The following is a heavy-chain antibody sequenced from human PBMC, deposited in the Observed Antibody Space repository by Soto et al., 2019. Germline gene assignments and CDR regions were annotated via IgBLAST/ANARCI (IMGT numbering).Heavy chain of an antibody. V-gene: IGHV4-30-4*01. J-gene: IGHJ5*02. D-gene: IGHD6-6*01. CDR3: ARERPDGAGLDP. Sequence: SETPSLTCTVSGGSISSGDYYWSWIRQPPGKGLEWIGYIYYSGSTYYNPSLKSRVTISVDTSKNQFSLKLSSVTAADTAVYYCARERPDGAGLDPWGQGTLVTVS. CDR2: IYYSGST. CDR1: GGSISSGDYY.